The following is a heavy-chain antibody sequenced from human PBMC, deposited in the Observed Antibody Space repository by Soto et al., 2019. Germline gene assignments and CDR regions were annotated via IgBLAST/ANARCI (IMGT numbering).Heavy chain of an antibody. V-gene: IGHV1-69*06. J-gene: IGHJ4*02. Sequence: SVKVSCKASGVTFSNYAVSWVRQAPGQGLEWMGGIIPIIGTANYAQKFQDRVTITADKSTNTAYMELTSLTSEDTAVYYCARDSDWPYFEYWGQGTLVTVSS. CDR2: IIPIIGTA. CDR3: ARDSDWPYFEY. D-gene: IGHD2-21*01. CDR1: GVTFSNYA.